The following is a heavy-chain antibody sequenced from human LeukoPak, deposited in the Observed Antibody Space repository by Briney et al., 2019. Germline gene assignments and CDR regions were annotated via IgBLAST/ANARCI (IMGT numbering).Heavy chain of an antibody. CDR1: GGSISNYY. CDR2: IYYSGST. V-gene: IGHV4-59*01. Sequence: SETLSLTCTVSGGSISNYYWSWIRQPPGKGLEWIGYIYYSGSTNYNPSLKSRVTISVDTSKTQFSLKLTSVTAADTAVYYCARDPRYYDFLTGYYPNWFDPWGQGTLVTVSS. CDR3: ARDPRYYDFLTGYYPNWFDP. J-gene: IGHJ5*02. D-gene: IGHD3-9*01.